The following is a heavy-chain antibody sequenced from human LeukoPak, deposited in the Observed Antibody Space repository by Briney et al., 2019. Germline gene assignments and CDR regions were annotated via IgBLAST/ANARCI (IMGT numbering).Heavy chain of an antibody. J-gene: IGHJ6*02. V-gene: IGHV4-59*01. Sequence: SETLSLTCTVSGGSISGYFWSWIRQPPGKGLEWIGFIFYSGNTHYNPSLKSRVTISVDTSKNQFSLRLSSVTAADTAVYYCARTGGDCSSGLCYYAMDVWGQGTTVTVS. CDR3: ARTGGDCSSGLCYYAMDV. D-gene: IGHD2-21*02. CDR1: GGSISGYF. CDR2: IFYSGNT.